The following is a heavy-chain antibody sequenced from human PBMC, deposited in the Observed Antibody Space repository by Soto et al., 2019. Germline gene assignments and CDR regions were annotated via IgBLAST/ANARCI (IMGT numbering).Heavy chain of an antibody. J-gene: IGHJ6*02. CDR3: ARGASHYYYYYGMDV. CDR2: ISAYNGNR. V-gene: IGHV1-18*01. Sequence: QDQLVQSGAEVKKPGASVKVACKASGYTFNNYGITWVRQSPGQGREWMGWISAYNGNRNYAQKFQGRVSMTTETSTSTAYMELRSLRSDDTAVYYCARGASHYYYYYGMDVWGQGTTVTVSS. CDR1: GYTFNNYG.